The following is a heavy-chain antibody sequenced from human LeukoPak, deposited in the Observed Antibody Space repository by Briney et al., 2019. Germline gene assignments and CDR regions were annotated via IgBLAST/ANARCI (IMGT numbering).Heavy chain of an antibody. CDR3: ARGSYSGYVAY. Sequence: GGSLRLSCAASGFTFSSYSMNWVRQAPGKGLEWVSAIGTAGDTYYPGSVKGRFTISRENAKNSLYLQMNSLRAGDTAVYYCARGSYSGYVAYWGQGTLVTVSS. D-gene: IGHD5-12*01. CDR1: GFTFSSYS. V-gene: IGHV3-13*01. J-gene: IGHJ4*02. CDR2: IGTAGDT.